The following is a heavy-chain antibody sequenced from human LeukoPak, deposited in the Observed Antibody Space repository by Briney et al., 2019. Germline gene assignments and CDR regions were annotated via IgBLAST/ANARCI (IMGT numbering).Heavy chain of an antibody. Sequence: GGSLRLSCAASGFTVSSNYMSWVRQPQGKGLEWVSVIYSGGSTYYANSVKGRFTISRDNSKNTLYLQMNSLRAEDTTVYYCARDLGYGDYYFDYWGQGTLVTVSS. J-gene: IGHJ4*02. CDR2: IYSGGST. CDR1: GFTVSSNY. V-gene: IGHV3-53*01. D-gene: IGHD4-17*01. CDR3: ARDLGYGDYYFDY.